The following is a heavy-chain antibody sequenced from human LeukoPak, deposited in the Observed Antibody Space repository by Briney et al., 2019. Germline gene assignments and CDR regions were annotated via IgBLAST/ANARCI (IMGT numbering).Heavy chain of an antibody. V-gene: IGHV4-59*01. CDR2: IYYSGST. D-gene: IGHD3-10*01. CDR1: GGSISSYY. J-gene: IGHJ4*02. CDR3: ARVGSGSYYNVFYFDY. Sequence: SETLSLTCTVSGGSISSYYWSWLRQPPGKGLEWIGYIYYSGSTNYNPSLKSRVTISVDTSKNQFSLKLSSVTAADTAVYYCARVGSGSYYNVFYFDYWGQGTLVTVSS.